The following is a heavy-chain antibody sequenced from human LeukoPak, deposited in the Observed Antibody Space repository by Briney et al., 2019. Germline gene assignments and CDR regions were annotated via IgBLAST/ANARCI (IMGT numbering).Heavy chain of an antibody. D-gene: IGHD1-14*01. CDR1: GGSFSGYY. CDR2: INHSGST. Sequence: SETLSLTCAVYGGSFSGYYWSWLRQPPGKRLEWIGEINHSGSTNYNPPLKSRVTISVDTSKNQFSLRRSFVTAADTAVYYCASKRVGRTCDPGGQGTLVTVSS. J-gene: IGHJ5*02. CDR3: ASKRVGRTCDP. V-gene: IGHV4-34*01.